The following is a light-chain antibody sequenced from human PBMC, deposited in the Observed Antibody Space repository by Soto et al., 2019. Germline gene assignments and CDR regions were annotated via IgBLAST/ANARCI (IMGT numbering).Light chain of an antibody. CDR1: SSDVGGYNY. Sequence: QSALPQPRSVSGSPGQSVTISCTGTSSDVGGYNYVSWYQHHPGQAPKLMIYDVSKRPSGVPDRFSGSKSGNTASLTISGLQAEDEADYYCCSYAGSYTFVVFGGGTKLTVL. J-gene: IGLJ2*01. CDR2: DVS. V-gene: IGLV2-11*01. CDR3: CSYAGSYTFVV.